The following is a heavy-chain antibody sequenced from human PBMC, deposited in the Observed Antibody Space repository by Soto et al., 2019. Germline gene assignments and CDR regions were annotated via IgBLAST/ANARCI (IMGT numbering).Heavy chain of an antibody. D-gene: IGHD6-6*01. J-gene: IGHJ4*02. Sequence: SGGSLRLACGASGFTLNNAWMSWVRQAQGKGLEWVGRIKSKTDGGTTDYAAPVKGRFTISRDDSKNTLYLQMNSLKTEDTAVYYCTTGVAARAIDYWGQGTRVTVSS. CDR2: IKSKTDGGTT. CDR1: GFTLNNAW. V-gene: IGHV3-15*01. CDR3: TTGVAARAIDY.